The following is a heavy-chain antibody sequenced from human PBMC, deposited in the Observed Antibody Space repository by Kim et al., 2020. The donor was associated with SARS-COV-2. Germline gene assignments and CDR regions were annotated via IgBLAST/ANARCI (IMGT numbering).Heavy chain of an antibody. V-gene: IGHV3-21*01. D-gene: IGHD3-22*01. CDR3: ARGPYDSSDYYYD. Sequence: GGSLRLSCAASGFIFSSYSMNWVRQAPGKGLEWVSSISSSSSYIYYADSMKGRFTISRDNAKNSLYLQMNSLRAEDTAVYYCARGPYDSSDYYYDWGQGTMVTVSP. CDR1: GFIFSSYS. J-gene: IGHJ3*01. CDR2: ISSSSSYI.